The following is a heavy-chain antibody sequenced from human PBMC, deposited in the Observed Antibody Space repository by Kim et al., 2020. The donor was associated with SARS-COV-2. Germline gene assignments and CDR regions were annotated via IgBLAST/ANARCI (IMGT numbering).Heavy chain of an antibody. J-gene: IGHJ5*02. CDR3: ARGKPSKISSGWRWFDP. Sequence: LRETLSLTCAVSGGSISSSNWWSWVHQPPGKGLEWIGEIYHSGSTNYNPSLKSRVTISVDKSKNQFSLKLSSVTAADTAVYYCARGKPSKISSGWRWFDPWGQGTLVTVSS. CDR1: GGSISSSNW. D-gene: IGHD3-3*01. V-gene: IGHV4-4*02. CDR2: IYHSGST.